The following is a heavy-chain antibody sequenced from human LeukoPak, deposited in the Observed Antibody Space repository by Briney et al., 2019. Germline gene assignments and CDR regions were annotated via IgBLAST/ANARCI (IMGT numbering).Heavy chain of an antibody. Sequence: GGSLRLSCAASGFTFSSHSMNWVRQAPGKGLEWVSLIYSGGSTYYADSVKGRFTISRDNSKNTVYLQMNSLRAEDTAMYYCARSLVRGIAAAGYWGQGTLVTVSS. V-gene: IGHV3-53*01. CDR2: IYSGGST. CDR3: ARSLVRGIAAAGY. CDR1: GFTFSSHS. D-gene: IGHD6-13*01. J-gene: IGHJ4*02.